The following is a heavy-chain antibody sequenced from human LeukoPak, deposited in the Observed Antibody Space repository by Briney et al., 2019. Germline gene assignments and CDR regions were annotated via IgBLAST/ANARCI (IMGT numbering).Heavy chain of an antibody. Sequence: ASVKVSCKASGGTFSSYAISWVRQAPGQGLEWMGRIIPIFGIANYAQKFQGRVTITADKSTSTAYMELSSLRSEDTAVYYCARAGGPYHYDSSGYYENFDYWGQGTLVTVSS. D-gene: IGHD3-22*01. CDR2: IIPIFGIA. CDR3: ARAGGPYHYDSSGYYENFDY. J-gene: IGHJ4*02. CDR1: GGTFSSYA. V-gene: IGHV1-69*04.